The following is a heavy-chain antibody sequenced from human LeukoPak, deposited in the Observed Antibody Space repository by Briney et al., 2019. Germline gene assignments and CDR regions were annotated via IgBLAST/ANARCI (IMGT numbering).Heavy chain of an antibody. CDR3: AQVSSGWLTAFDY. CDR1: GFTFSSYA. CDR2: ISGSGGST. D-gene: IGHD6-19*01. V-gene: IGHV3-23*01. Sequence: PGGSLRLSCAASGFTFSSYAMSWVRQAPGKGLEWVSAISGSGGSTYYADSVKGRFTISRDNSKNTLYLQMNSLRAEDTAVYYCAQVSSGWLTAFDYWGQGTLVTVSS. J-gene: IGHJ4*02.